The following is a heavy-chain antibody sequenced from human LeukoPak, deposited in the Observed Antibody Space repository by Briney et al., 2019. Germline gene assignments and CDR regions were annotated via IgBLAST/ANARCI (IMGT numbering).Heavy chain of an antibody. J-gene: IGHJ4*02. CDR1: GFTFSSYS. D-gene: IGHD2-2*01. Sequence: PGGSLRLSCAASGFTFSSYSMNWVRQAPGKGLEWVSSISSSSSYIYYADSVKGRFTISRDNAKNSLYLQMYSLRAEDTAVYYCARGVVPAAPAVWYFDYWGQGTLVTVSS. CDR3: ARGVVPAAPAVWYFDY. V-gene: IGHV3-21*01. CDR2: ISSSSSYI.